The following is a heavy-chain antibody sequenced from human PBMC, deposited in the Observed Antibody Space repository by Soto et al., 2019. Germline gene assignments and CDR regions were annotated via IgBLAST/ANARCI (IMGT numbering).Heavy chain of an antibody. CDR3: ARSSGRRHVFTFDYGLDV. V-gene: IGHV3-11*06. CDR1: GFSVGDNY. Sequence: QVQLVESGGGLVEPGGSLRLSCAASGFSVGDNYMTWICQAPGKGLEWLSYSSSSGGYTNYADSVKGRFTISRDNTKNSLYLLMDSLRAEDTAVYFCARSSGRRHVFTFDYGLDVWGQGTTVTVSS. D-gene: IGHD3-16*01. CDR2: SSSSGGYT. J-gene: IGHJ6*02.